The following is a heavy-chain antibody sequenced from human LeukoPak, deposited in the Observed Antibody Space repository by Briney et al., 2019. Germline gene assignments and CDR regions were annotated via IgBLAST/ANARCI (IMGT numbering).Heavy chain of an antibody. Sequence: GGSLRLSCAASGFTFYDYAMHWVRQAPGKGLEWVSGISWNSGSIGYADSVKGRFTISRDNSKNTLFLQMNSLRAEDTSMYYCVTDLHGINWYVDWGQGTLVTVSS. J-gene: IGHJ4*02. CDR3: VTDLHGINWYVD. CDR1: GFTFYDYA. CDR2: ISWNSGSI. D-gene: IGHD1-20*01. V-gene: IGHV3-9*01.